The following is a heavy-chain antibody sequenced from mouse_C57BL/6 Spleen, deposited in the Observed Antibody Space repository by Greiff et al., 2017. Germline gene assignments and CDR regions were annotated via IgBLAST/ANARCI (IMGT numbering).Heavy chain of an antibody. CDR1: GFTFSGYG. Sequence: DVHLVESGGGLVKPGGSLKLSCAASGFTFSGYGMHWVRQAPEKGLEWVAYISSGSSTIYYADTVKGRFTISRDNAKNTLFLQMTSLRSEDTAMYYCARPLSTMVTTYYAMDYWGQGTSVTVSS. CDR3: ARPLSTMVTTYYAMDY. CDR2: ISSGSSTI. D-gene: IGHD2-2*01. V-gene: IGHV5-17*01. J-gene: IGHJ4*01.